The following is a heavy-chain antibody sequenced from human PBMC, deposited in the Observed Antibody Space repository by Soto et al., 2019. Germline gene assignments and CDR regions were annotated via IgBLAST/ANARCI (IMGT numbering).Heavy chain of an antibody. CDR1: GYTLTELS. D-gene: IGHD2-15*01. V-gene: IGHV1-24*01. Sequence: ASVKVSCKVSGYTLTELSMHWVRQAPGKGLEWMGGFDPEDGETIYAQKFQGRVTMTEDTSTDTAYMELSSLRSEDTAVYYCATASRLDIVVVVAATPSGMDVWGQGTTVTVSS. CDR2: FDPEDGET. J-gene: IGHJ6*02. CDR3: ATASRLDIVVVVAATPSGMDV.